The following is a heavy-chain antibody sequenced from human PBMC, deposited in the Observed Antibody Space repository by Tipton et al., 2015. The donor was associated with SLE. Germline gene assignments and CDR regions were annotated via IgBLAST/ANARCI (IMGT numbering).Heavy chain of an antibody. CDR1: GFTFSSYG. Sequence: SLRLSCAAPGFTFSSYGMHWVRQAPGKGLEWVAVIWYDGSNKYYADSVKGRFTISRDNSKNTLYLQMNSLRAEDTAVYYCAKDGYCSGGSCYPAKLYYYYMDVWGKGTTVTVSS. J-gene: IGHJ6*03. V-gene: IGHV3-33*06. CDR3: AKDGYCSGGSCYPAKLYYYYMDV. CDR2: IWYDGSNK. D-gene: IGHD2-15*01.